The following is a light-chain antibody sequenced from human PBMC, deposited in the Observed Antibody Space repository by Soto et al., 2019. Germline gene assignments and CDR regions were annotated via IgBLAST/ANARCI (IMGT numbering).Light chain of an antibody. CDR1: QSVSSN. V-gene: IGKV3-15*01. J-gene: IGKJ1*01. CDR3: QQYNNWPQT. CDR2: GAS. Sequence: IVMTQSPDPLSVSPGERATLSCRASQSVSSNLAWYQQKPGQAPRLLIYGASTRATGIPARFSGSGSGTEFTLTISSLQSEDFAVYYCQQYNNWPQTFGQGTKVDNK.